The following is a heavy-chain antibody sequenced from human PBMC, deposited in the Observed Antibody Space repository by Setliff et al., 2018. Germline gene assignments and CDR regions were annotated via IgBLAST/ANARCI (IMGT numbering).Heavy chain of an antibody. D-gene: IGHD3-22*01. V-gene: IGHV1-3*01. CDR2: SNAGNGNT. CDR1: GYTFTSYA. Sequence: ASVKVSCKASGYTFTSYAMHWVRQAPGQRLEWMGWSNAGNGNTKYSQEFQGRVTITRDTSANILYMDLSSLRSEDTAVYYCARGVGYGTSAYYSFLDLWGQGALVTVSS. J-gene: IGHJ5*02. CDR3: ARGVGYGTSAYYSFLDL.